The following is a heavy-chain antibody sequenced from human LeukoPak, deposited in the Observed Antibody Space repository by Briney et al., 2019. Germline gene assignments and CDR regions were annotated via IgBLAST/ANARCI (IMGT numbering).Heavy chain of an antibody. CDR3: AKDITIFGVQLGDY. J-gene: IGHJ4*02. Sequence: GGSLRLSCAASGFTFSSYAMSWVRQAPGKGLEWVSAISGSGGGTYYADSVKGRFTISRDNSKNTLYLQMNSLRAEDTAVYYCAKDITIFGVQLGDYWGQGTLVTVSS. D-gene: IGHD3-3*01. CDR2: ISGSGGGT. CDR1: GFTFSSYA. V-gene: IGHV3-23*01.